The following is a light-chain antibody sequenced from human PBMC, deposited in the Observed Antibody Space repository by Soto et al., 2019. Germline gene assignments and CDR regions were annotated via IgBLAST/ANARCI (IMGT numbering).Light chain of an antibody. V-gene: IGKV1-39*01. CDR3: QQSYSTPMYT. Sequence: DIQMTQSPSSLSASVGDRVTITCRASQSISSYLNWYQQKPGKAPKLLIYAATSLQSGVPSRFSGSGSGTDFTLTISSLQPEYFATYYGQQSYSTPMYTFGQGTKLEIK. J-gene: IGKJ2*01. CDR1: QSISSY. CDR2: AAT.